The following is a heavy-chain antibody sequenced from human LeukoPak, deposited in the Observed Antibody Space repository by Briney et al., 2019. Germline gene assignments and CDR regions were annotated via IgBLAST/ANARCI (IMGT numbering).Heavy chain of an antibody. CDR3: ASNPYYYGSGSYDY. Sequence: SETLSLTCAVYGGSLSGYYCSWIRQPPGKGLEWIGEINHSGSTNYNPSLKSRVTISVDTSKNQFSLKLSSVTAADTAVYYCASNPYYYGSGSYDYWGQGTLVTVSS. V-gene: IGHV4-34*01. J-gene: IGHJ4*02. CDR2: INHSGST. CDR1: GGSLSGYY. D-gene: IGHD3-10*01.